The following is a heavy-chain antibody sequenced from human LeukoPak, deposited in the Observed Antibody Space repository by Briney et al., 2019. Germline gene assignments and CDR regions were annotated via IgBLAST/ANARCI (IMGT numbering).Heavy chain of an antibody. CDR2: IYYSGST. V-gene: IGHV4-59*01. CDR3: ARSGAASYFDY. J-gene: IGHJ4*02. Sequence: SKTLSLTCTVSGGSISSYYWSWIRQPPGKGLERIGYIYYSGSTNYNPSLKSRVTISVDTSKNQFSLKLSSVTAADTAVYYCARSGAASYFDYWGQGTLVTVSS. CDR1: GGSISSYY.